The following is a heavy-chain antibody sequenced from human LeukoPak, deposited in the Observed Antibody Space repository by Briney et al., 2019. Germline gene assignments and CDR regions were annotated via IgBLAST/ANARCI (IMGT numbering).Heavy chain of an antibody. D-gene: IGHD3-9*01. V-gene: IGHV3-74*03. CDR3: ARDLDWILFDY. J-gene: IGHJ4*02. Sequence: GGSLRLSCAASGFTFSTYWMHWVRQAPGKGLVWVSRIRPEGTTAAYADSVKGRFTISRDNAKNPLFLQMNRLSAEDTAVYYCARDLDWILFDYWGQGTLVTVSS. CDR2: IRPEGTTA. CDR1: GFTFSTYW.